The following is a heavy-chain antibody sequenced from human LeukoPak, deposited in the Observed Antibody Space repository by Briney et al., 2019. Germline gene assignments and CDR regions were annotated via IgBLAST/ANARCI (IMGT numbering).Heavy chain of an antibody. CDR1: GGSFSGYY. Sequence: SETLSLTCAVYGGSFSGYYWGWIRQPPGKGVQWIGEITHNGYTNYNPALKSRVTISIDTSKNEFSLKVSSVTAADMAIYYCAAAGGPINWFDPWGQGTLVTVSS. D-gene: IGHD6-25*01. V-gene: IGHV4-34*01. CDR2: ITHNGYT. CDR3: AAAGGPINWFDP. J-gene: IGHJ5*02.